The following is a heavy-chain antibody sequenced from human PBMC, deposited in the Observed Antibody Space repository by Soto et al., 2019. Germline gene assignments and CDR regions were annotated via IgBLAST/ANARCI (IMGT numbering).Heavy chain of an antibody. J-gene: IGHJ6*02. Sequence: QVQLVQSGAEVKKPGASVKVSCKASGYTFTSYDINWVRQATGQGLEWMGWMNPNSGNTVYAQKFQDRVTVTRNTSRSTAYMELSSLRSEDTAVYYCARERSMYGMDVWGQGTTVTVSS. V-gene: IGHV1-8*01. CDR1: GYTFTSYD. CDR2: MNPNSGNT. CDR3: ARERSMYGMDV. D-gene: IGHD1-26*01.